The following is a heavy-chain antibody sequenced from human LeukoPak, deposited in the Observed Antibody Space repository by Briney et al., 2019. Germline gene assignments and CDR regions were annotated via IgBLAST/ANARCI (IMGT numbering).Heavy chain of an antibody. J-gene: IGHJ6*02. CDR2: INHSGST. CDR3: ARLPLAAAGRGYYYYYGMDV. D-gene: IGHD6-13*01. CDR1: GGSFSGYY. Sequence: SETLSLTCAVYGGSFSGYYWSWIRQPPGKGLEWIGEINHSGSTNYNPSLKSRVTISVDTSKNQFSLKLSSVTAADTAVYYCARLPLAAAGRGYYYYYGMDVWGQGTTVTVSS. V-gene: IGHV4-34*01.